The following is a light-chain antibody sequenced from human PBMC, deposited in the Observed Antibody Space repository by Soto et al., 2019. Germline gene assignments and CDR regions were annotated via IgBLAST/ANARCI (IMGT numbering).Light chain of an antibody. V-gene: IGKV3-11*01. CDR2: DAS. CDR1: QSVSSY. J-gene: IGKJ1*01. Sequence: EIVLTQSPATLSLSPGEIATLSCRASQSVSSYLAWYQQKPGQAPRLLIYDASNRATGIPARFSGSGSGTDFTLTISSLEPEDCAVYYCQQRSNWPPWTFGQGTKVEIK. CDR3: QQRSNWPPWT.